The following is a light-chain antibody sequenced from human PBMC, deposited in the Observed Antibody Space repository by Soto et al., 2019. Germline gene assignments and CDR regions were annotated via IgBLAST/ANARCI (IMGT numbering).Light chain of an antibody. CDR2: DAS. CDR1: QNINNY. CDR3: QQYENLPT. V-gene: IGKV1-33*01. J-gene: IGKJ5*01. Sequence: DIQMTQTPSSLSSSVGARVTITCQASQNINNYLNWYQQKPGRAPKLLIYDASNLEAGVPSRFRGSGSGTDFTFTISRLQPEDIATYYCQQYENLPTFGQGTLLEI.